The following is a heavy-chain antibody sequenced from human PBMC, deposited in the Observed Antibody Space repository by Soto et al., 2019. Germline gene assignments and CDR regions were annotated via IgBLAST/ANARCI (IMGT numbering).Heavy chain of an antibody. Sequence: GGSLRLSCAASGFTVSSYYISWVRQAPGKGLEWVSITYSSITIYYADSVKGRFTISRDNAKNSLYLQMNSLRAEDTAVYYCARDDYYDSSGYYRCAFDIWGQGTMVTVSS. CDR2: TYSSITI. J-gene: IGHJ3*02. V-gene: IGHV3-48*01. CDR1: GFTVSSYY. D-gene: IGHD3-22*01. CDR3: ARDDYYDSSGYYRCAFDI.